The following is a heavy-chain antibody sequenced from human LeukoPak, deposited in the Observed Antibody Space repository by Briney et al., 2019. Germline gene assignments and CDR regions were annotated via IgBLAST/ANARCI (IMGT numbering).Heavy chain of an antibody. CDR2: MNPNSGNT. CDR1: GYTFTSYD. J-gene: IGHJ4*02. D-gene: IGHD4-17*01. CDR3: ARRLYGEYYFDY. Sequence: GASVKVSCKASGYTFTSYDINWVRQATGQGLEWMGWMNPNSGNTGYAQKFQGRVTMTRNTSISTAYMELSSLRSEDTAVYYCARRLYGEYYFDYRGQGTLVTVSS. V-gene: IGHV1-8*01.